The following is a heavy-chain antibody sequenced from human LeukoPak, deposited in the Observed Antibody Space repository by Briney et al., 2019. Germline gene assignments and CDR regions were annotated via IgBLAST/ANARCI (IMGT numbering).Heavy chain of an antibody. CDR2: MNPNSGNT. V-gene: IGHV1-8*03. CDR1: GYTFTSDD. D-gene: IGHD4-17*01. Sequence: GASMKVSCKASGYTFTSDDINWVRQATGQGLEWMGWMNPNSGNTGYAQKFQGRVTITRNTSISTAYMELSSLRSEDTAVYYCAREEDYGDYLDYWGQGTLVTVSS. J-gene: IGHJ4*02. CDR3: AREEDYGDYLDY.